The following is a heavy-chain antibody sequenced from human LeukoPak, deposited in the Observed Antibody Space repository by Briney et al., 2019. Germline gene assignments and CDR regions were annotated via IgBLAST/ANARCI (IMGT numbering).Heavy chain of an antibody. CDR1: GFTFSSYA. D-gene: IGHD6-19*01. Sequence: GGSLRLSCAASGFTFSSYAMSWVRQAPGKGLEWVSTISGSGSGGSTYYADSVKGRFTISRDNSKDTLYLQMNSLRAEDTAVYCCAKLLAVTNSYYFNNWGQGTLVTVSS. J-gene: IGHJ4*02. V-gene: IGHV3-23*01. CDR3: AKLLAVTNSYYFNN. CDR2: ISGSGSGGST.